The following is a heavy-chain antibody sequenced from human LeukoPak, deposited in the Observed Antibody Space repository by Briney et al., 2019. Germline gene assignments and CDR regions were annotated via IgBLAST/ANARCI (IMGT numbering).Heavy chain of an antibody. CDR2: ISSSSSYI. CDR1: GFTFSSYS. V-gene: IGHV3-21*01. Sequence: LXLSCAASGFTFSSYSMNWVRQAPGKGREWGSSISSSSSYIYYADSVKGRFTISRDNAKNSLYLQMNSLRAEDTAVYYCASIAVAGPASHDYWGQGTLVTVSS. CDR3: ASIAVAGPASHDY. J-gene: IGHJ4*02. D-gene: IGHD6-19*01.